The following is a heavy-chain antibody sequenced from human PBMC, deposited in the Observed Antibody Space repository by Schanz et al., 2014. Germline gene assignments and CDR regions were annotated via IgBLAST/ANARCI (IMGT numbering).Heavy chain of an antibody. CDR3: ARKMKLGVYGGKGHDSLDI. D-gene: IGHD4-17*01. CDR1: GFTFSTSA. CDR2: ISSGGGST. Sequence: EVQLAESGGGLVQPGGSLRLSCAASGFTFSTSAMSWVRQVPGKGLEWVSSISSGGGSTNYADSVKGRFTISRDNAKNTLYLQMNTLRAEDTAVYYCARKMKLGVYGGKGHDSLDIWGQGTMVTVSS. J-gene: IGHJ3*02. V-gene: IGHV3-23*04.